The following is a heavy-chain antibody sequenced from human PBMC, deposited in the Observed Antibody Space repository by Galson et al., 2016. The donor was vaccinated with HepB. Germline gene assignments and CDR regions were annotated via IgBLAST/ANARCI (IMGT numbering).Heavy chain of an antibody. CDR3: ARESRGLSLAGLNAYFDF. D-gene: IGHD4/OR15-4a*01. Sequence: SLRLSCAASGFTFNSYEMNWVRQAPGKGLEWVSYISSSGSTTYYADSVKGRFTISRDNAKNSLYLQMNSLRVEDTAVYYCARESRGLSLAGLNAYFDFWGLGPLVTVSS. CDR2: ISSSGSTT. CDR1: GFTFNSYE. V-gene: IGHV3-48*03. J-gene: IGHJ4*02.